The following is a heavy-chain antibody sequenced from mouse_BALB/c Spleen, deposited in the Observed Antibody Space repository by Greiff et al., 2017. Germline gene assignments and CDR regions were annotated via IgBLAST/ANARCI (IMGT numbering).Heavy chain of an antibody. CDR3: ARSGLTGRAMDY. CDR2: INPSSGYT. V-gene: IGHV1-4*02. Sequence: QVQLKQSAAELARPGASVKMSCKASGYTFTSYTMHWVKQRPGQGLEWIGYINPSSGYTEYNQKFKDKTTLTADKSSSTAYMQLSSLTSEDSAVYYCARSGLTGRAMDYWGQGTSVTVSS. D-gene: IGHD4-1*01. J-gene: IGHJ4*01. CDR1: GYTFTSYT.